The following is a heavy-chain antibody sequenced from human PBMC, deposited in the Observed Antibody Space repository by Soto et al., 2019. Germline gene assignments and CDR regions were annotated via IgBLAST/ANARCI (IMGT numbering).Heavy chain of an antibody. Sequence: PSETLSLTCTVSGGSISSGGYYWSWIRQHPGKGLEWIGYIYYSGSTYYNPSLKSRVTISVDTSKNQFSLKLSSVTAADTAVYYCASGAGGLTYYDFWSGFQYGMDVWGQGTTVTSP. J-gene: IGHJ6*02. CDR2: IYYSGST. CDR1: GGSISSGGYY. V-gene: IGHV4-31*03. CDR3: ASGAGGLTYYDFWSGFQYGMDV. D-gene: IGHD3-3*01.